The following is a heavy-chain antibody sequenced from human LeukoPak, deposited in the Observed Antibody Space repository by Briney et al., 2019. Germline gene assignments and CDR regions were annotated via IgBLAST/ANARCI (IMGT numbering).Heavy chain of an antibody. Sequence: PSETLSLTCTVSGGSISSYYWGWIRQPAGKGLEWIGRIYTSGSTNYNPSLKSRVTMSVDTSKNQFSLKLSSVTAADTAVYYCARTPIAAAAYFDYWGQGTLVTVSS. CDR1: GGSISSYY. V-gene: IGHV4-4*07. CDR2: IYTSGST. J-gene: IGHJ4*02. CDR3: ARTPIAAAAYFDY. D-gene: IGHD6-13*01.